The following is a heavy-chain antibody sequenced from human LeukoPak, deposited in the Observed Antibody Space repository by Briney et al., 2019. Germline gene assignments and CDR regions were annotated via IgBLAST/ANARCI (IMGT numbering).Heavy chain of an antibody. J-gene: IGHJ4*02. Sequence: YPGGSLRLSCAASGFTVSSNYMSWVRQAPGKGLEWVSVIYSGGSTYYADSVKGRFTISRDNSKSTLYLQMNSLRAEDTAVYYCARDYYDSSGYYNYWGQGTLVTVSS. V-gene: IGHV3-66*01. CDR3: ARDYYDSSGYYNY. D-gene: IGHD3-22*01. CDR1: GFTVSSNY. CDR2: IYSGGST.